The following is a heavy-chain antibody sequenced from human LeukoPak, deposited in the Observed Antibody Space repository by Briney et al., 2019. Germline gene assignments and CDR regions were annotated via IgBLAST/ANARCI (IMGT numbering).Heavy chain of an antibody. J-gene: IGHJ6*03. CDR3: AKDSNPAGYYYMDV. Sequence: PGGSLRLSCAASGFTFSTYGMYWARQASGKGLDWVAVIWYDGSNKYYADSVKGRFTISRDNSKNTLYLQMNSLRAEDTAVYYCAKDSNPAGYYYMDVWGKGTTVTVSS. V-gene: IGHV3-33*06. CDR2: IWYDGSNK. D-gene: IGHD1-14*01. CDR1: GFTFSTYG.